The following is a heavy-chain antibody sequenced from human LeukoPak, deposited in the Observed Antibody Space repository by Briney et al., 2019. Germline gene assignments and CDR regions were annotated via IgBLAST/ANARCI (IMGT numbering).Heavy chain of an antibody. CDR3: AGRTSSGSIDY. Sequence: SETLSLTCAVYGGSFSGYYWSWIRQPPGKGLEWIGEINHSGSTNYNPSLKSRVTISVDTSKNQFSLKLSSVTAADTAVYYCAGRTSSGSIDYWGQGALVTVSS. CDR1: GGSFSGYY. D-gene: IGHD6-19*01. V-gene: IGHV4-34*01. CDR2: INHSGST. J-gene: IGHJ4*02.